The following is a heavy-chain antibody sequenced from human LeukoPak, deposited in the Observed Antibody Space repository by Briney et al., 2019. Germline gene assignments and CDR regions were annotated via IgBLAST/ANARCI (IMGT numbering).Heavy chain of an antibody. J-gene: IGHJ3*02. D-gene: IGHD6-19*01. Sequence: ASVKVSCKASGYTFTSYYMHWVRQAPGQGLEWMGIINPSGGSTSYAQKFQGRVTMTRDTSTSTVYMELSSLRSEDTAVYYCARVGEGVIAVASTPDAFDIWGQGTMVTVSS. CDR2: INPSGGST. CDR1: GYTFTSYY. V-gene: IGHV1-46*01. CDR3: ARVGEGVIAVASTPDAFDI.